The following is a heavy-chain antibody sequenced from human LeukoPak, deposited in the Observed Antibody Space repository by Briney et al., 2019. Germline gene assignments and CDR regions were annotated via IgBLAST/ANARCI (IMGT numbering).Heavy chain of an antibody. CDR1: GFTFGDYA. CDR2: IREKASGGTK. CDR3: NRWHIAGVSYSNV. D-gene: IGHD2-15*01. J-gene: IGHJ1*01. V-gene: IGHV3-49*04. Sequence: GGSLRLSCTTSGFTFGDYAMSWVRQAPGMGLEWVGFIREKASGGTKAYAASVEGRFTISTDDSKSIAYLQMTSLRTEDTAVYYCNRWHIAGVSYSNVWGQGTLVTVSS.